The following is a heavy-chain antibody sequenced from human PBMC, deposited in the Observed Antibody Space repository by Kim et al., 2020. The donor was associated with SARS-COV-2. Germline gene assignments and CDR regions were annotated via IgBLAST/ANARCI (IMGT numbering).Heavy chain of an antibody. CDR3: ARDGPPQIDP. J-gene: IGHJ5*02. Sequence: STNYNPSLKSRVTISVDTSKNQFSLKLSSVTAADTAVYYCARDGPPQIDPWGQGTLVTVSS. CDR2: ST. V-gene: IGHV4-59*01.